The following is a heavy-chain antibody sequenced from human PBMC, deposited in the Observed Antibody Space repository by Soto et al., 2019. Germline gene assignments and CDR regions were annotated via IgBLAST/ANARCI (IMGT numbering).Heavy chain of an antibody. V-gene: IGHV3-23*01. CDR1: GISFSNYA. CDR2: ISASGGIT. Sequence: GGSLRLSCEVSGISFSNYAMSWVRQAPGGGLEWVSGISASGGITDYADPVKGRFTISRDISKNTVFLQMDNLRAEDTAMYFCAKDPGQVVDTILPSSWGQGTMVTV. D-gene: IGHD5-12*01. J-gene: IGHJ3*01. CDR3: AKDPGQVVDTILPSS.